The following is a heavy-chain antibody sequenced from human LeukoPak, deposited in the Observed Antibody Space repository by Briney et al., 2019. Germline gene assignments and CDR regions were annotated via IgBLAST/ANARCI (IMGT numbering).Heavy chain of an antibody. V-gene: IGHV3-48*03. CDR2: ISTSGSTT. Sequence: GGSLRLSCAASGFTFSDYEVNWVRQAPGKGVEWVAYISTSGSTTHYADSVKGRFTISRDNAKSSLFLQMNSLRAEDTAVYYCARGAQWVIDYWGQGTLVTVSS. J-gene: IGHJ4*02. CDR3: ARGAQWVIDY. CDR1: GFTFSDYE. D-gene: IGHD1-26*01.